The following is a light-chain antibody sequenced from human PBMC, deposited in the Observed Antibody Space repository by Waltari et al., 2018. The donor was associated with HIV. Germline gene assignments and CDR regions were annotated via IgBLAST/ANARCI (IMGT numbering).Light chain of an antibody. CDR2: DVS. Sequence: QSALTQPASVSGSPGQSITISCTGTSSDVGGYNYVSWYQQYPGKAPKLMIYDVSNRPSGVSNRFSGSKSGNTASLTISGLQAEDEADDYCSSYTSSSTRVFGGGTKLTVL. CDR3: SSYTSSSTRV. J-gene: IGLJ3*02. CDR1: SSDVGGYNY. V-gene: IGLV2-14*01.